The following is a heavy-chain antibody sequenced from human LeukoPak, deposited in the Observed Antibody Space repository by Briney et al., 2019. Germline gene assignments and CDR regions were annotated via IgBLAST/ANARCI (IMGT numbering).Heavy chain of an antibody. CDR1: GFTFSTYA. V-gene: IGHV3-23*01. CDR3: ANLNVP. D-gene: IGHD1-1*01. CDR2: VTPNGGGT. Sequence: PGGSLRLSCSASGFTFSTYAMTWVRQAPGKGLEWVAAVTPNGGGTYYTGSVEGRFTISRDNSKNTLYLQMNSLRVEDTAVYYCANLNVPWGQGTLVTVSS. J-gene: IGHJ5*02.